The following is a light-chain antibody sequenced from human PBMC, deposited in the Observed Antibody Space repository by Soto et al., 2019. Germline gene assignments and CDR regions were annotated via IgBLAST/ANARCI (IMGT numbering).Light chain of an antibody. CDR1: SGHSNYA. CDR3: QTWGTGVV. Sequence: QSVLTQSPSASASLGASVKLTCTLSSGHSNYAIAWHQQQPEKGPRYLMKLNSDGSHSKGDGIPDRFSGSSSGAERYLTISSLRSEDEADYYCQTWGTGVVFGGGTKLTVL. CDR2: LNSDGSH. J-gene: IGLJ2*01. V-gene: IGLV4-69*01.